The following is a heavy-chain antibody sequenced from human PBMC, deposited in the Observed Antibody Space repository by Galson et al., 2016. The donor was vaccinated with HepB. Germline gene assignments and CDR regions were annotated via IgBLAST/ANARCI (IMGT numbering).Heavy chain of an antibody. D-gene: IGHD5-12*01. CDR1: GDTFSHYG. V-gene: IGHV1-69*13. CDR3: ARSPFSGYVHVDY. CDR2: VIPMFGTA. J-gene: IGHJ4*02. Sequence: SVKVSCKASGDTFSHYGFSWVRQAPGQGPEWMGGVIPMFGTADYSQKFQDRVTISADESTETVYLDLRSLTSEDTAVYYCARSPFSGYVHVDYWGQGSLVIVSS.